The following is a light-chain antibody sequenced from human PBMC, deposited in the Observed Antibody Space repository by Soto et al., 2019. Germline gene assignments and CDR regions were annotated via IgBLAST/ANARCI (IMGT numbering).Light chain of an antibody. CDR2: NTK. CDR1: SGAVSINHY. V-gene: IGLV8-61*01. CDR3: VLYMDRGSPVV. J-gene: IGLJ2*01. Sequence: QTVVTQEPSLAVSPGGTVTLTCGLSSGAVSINHYPCWYHQTPGQAPRTLIYNTKTRSSGVPERFSGSILGNKAALTITGAQADDECDYYCVLYMDRGSPVVFGGGTKLTVL.